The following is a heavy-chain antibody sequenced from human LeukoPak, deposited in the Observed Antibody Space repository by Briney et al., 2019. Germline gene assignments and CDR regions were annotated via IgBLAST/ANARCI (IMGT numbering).Heavy chain of an antibody. D-gene: IGHD4-17*01. CDR3: ARDRADNGDYIKFDY. CDR1: GGSFSGYY. J-gene: IGHJ4*02. V-gene: IGHV4-4*07. CDR2: IYSNGDT. Sequence: SETLSLTCAVYGGSFSGYYWNWIRQSAGKGLEWIGRIYSNGDTDYHPSLKSRVTISLDTPKNQVSLSLSSVTAADTAVYYCARDRADNGDYIKFDYWGQGSLVTVSS.